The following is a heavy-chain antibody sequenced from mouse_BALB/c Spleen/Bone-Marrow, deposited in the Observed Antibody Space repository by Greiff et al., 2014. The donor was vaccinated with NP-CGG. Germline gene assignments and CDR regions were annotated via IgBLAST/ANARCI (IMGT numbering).Heavy chain of an antibody. D-gene: IGHD1-1*01. J-gene: IGHJ1*01. V-gene: IGHV1S135*01. CDR2: IDPYYGGT. CDR3: TRRGSSWGFDV. Sequence: VQLQESGPELEKPGASVKISCKASGYSFTGYSMNWVKQSNGKSLEWIGHIDPYYGGTTYNQKFKGKATLTVDKSSSTAYMQLKSLTSEDSAVDYCTRRGSSWGFDVWGAGTTVTVSS. CDR1: GYSFTGYS.